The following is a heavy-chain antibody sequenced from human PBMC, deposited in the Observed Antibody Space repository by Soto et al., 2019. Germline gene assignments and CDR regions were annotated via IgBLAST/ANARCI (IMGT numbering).Heavy chain of an antibody. J-gene: IGHJ6*02. V-gene: IGHV4-59*01. D-gene: IGHD3-10*01. CDR3: ARGAGSGSYYTHYYYYYGMDV. CDR1: YGSISRYY. Sequence: LCLTCTVLYGSISRYYLIWIRQPPGKGLEWIGYIYYSGSTNYNPSLKSRVTISVDTSKNQFSLKLSSVTAADTAVYYCARGAGSGSYYTHYYYYYGMDVWGQGTTVTVSS. CDR2: IYYSGST.